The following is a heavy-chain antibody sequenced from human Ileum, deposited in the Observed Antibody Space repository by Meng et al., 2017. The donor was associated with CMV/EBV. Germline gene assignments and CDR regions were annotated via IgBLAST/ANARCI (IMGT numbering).Heavy chain of an antibody. Sequence: LKISCAASGFTFSGSAMHWVRQASGKGLEWVGRIRSKANSYATAYAASVKGRFTISRDDSKNTAYLQMNSLKTEDTAVYYCTSTSINLYYDFNYVWGQGTLVTVSS. V-gene: IGHV3-73*01. CDR2: IRSKANSYAT. D-gene: IGHD3-3*01. J-gene: IGHJ4*02. CDR3: TSTSINLYYDFNYV. CDR1: GFTFSGSA.